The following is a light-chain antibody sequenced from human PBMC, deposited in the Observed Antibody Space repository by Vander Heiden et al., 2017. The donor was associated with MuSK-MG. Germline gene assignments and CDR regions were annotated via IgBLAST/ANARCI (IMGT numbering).Light chain of an antibody. Sequence: IQMTQSPANLSASVGDRVPITCRARQSPITWLDWYQQTPGKAHKLLIYKASTLEAVVSSRFSGSGSATEFTPSSCNLQPDDFATYYCQQYISQRTFGQGTKVEIK. J-gene: IGKJ1*01. V-gene: IGKV1-5*03. CDR2: KAS. CDR3: QQYISQRT. CDR1: QSPITW.